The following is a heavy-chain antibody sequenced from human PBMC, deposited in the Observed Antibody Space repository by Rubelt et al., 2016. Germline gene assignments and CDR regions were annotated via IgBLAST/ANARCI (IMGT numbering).Heavy chain of an antibody. CDR2: ISFDGSNT. J-gene: IGHJ6*02. V-gene: IGHV3-30*09. CDR3: ARDPTERWLLLYYYYYGMDV. CDR1: STYA. D-gene: IGHD2-15*01. Sequence: STYAIHWVRQAPGKGLEWVAVISFDGSNTHYADSVKGRFAISRDNSKNTLYLQMNSLRAEDTAVYYCARDPTERWLLLYYYYYGMDVWGQGTTVTVSS.